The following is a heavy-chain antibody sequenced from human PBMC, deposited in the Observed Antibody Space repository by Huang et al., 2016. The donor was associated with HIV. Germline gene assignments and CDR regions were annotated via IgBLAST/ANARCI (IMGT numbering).Heavy chain of an antibody. CDR2: VFYVGNT. CDR3: ARLPFDYVWGTQRQTALDELDV. D-gene: IGHD3-16*01. V-gene: IGHV4-39*01. J-gene: IGHJ3*01. CDR1: GGSVNSGYFY. Sequence: QLQLQESGPGLVRPSETLSLTCSVSGGSVNSGYFYWGWIRQPPGKGLEWIASVFYVGNTFYNPSLKGRGSMSVDTSKKRFSLNLSSVTAADTAVYFCARLPFDYVWGTQRQTALDELDVWGQGTMVTVSS.